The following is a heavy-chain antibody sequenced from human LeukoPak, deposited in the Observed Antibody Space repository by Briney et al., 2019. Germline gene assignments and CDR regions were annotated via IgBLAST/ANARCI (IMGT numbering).Heavy chain of an antibody. CDR2: INIASSAA. Sequence: GGSLRLSCAASGFTFSSYSMNWVRQAPGKGLEWVSYINIASSAAYYADSVKGRFTISRDIAKNSLFLQMNSLRDEDTAVYYCARDHRFAFDYWGRGTLVTVSS. D-gene: IGHD3-10*01. CDR1: GFTFSSYS. V-gene: IGHV3-48*02. CDR3: ARDHRFAFDY. J-gene: IGHJ4*02.